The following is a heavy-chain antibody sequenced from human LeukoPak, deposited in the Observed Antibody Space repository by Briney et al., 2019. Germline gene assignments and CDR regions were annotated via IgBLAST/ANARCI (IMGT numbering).Heavy chain of an antibody. J-gene: IGHJ6*03. CDR1: GGSISSGSYY. D-gene: IGHD3/OR15-3a*01. CDR2: IYYTGTT. Sequence: SETLSLTCTVSGGSISSGSYYWSWIRQPPGRGLEWVGYIYYTGTTYYNPPLKSRSAISVDPSKNQFSLRLSSVTAADTAVYYCARLRGLVALYYYMDVWGKGTTVTVSS. CDR3: ARLRGLVALYYYMDV. V-gene: IGHV4-30-4*08.